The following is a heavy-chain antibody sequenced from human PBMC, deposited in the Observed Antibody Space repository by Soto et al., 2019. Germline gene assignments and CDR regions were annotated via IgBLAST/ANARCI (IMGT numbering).Heavy chain of an antibody. J-gene: IGHJ3*02. CDR3: ARVVVVADRHPEDAFDI. CDR2: ISSSGSTI. D-gene: IGHD2-15*01. Sequence: PGGSLRLSCAASGFTFSSYEMNWVRQAPGKGLEWVSYISSSGSTIYYADSVKGRFTISRDNAKNSLYLQMNSLRAEDTAVYYCARVVVVADRHPEDAFDIWGQGTMVTVSS. CDR1: GFTFSSYE. V-gene: IGHV3-48*03.